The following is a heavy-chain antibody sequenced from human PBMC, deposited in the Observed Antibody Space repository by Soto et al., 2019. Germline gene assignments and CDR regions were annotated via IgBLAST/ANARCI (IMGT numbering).Heavy chain of an antibody. D-gene: IGHD5-12*01. V-gene: IGHV3-23*01. CDR1: GFTFSSYA. J-gene: IGHJ6*03. CDR3: AKGIVATIMYYYYMDV. CDR2: ISGSGGST. Sequence: GSLRLSCAASGFTFSSYAMSWVRQAPGKGLEWVSAISGSGGSTYYADSVKGRFTISRDNSKNTLYLQMNSLRAEDTAVYYCAKGIVATIMYYYYMDVWGKGTTVTVSS.